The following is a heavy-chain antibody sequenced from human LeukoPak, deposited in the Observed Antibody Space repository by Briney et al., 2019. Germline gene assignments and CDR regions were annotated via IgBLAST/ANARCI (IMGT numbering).Heavy chain of an antibody. J-gene: IGHJ4*02. D-gene: IGHD1-14*01. CDR1: GGSFSGYY. CDR2: INHSGST. CDR3: ARGKLTEFDY. V-gene: IGHV4-34*01. Sequence: SETLSLTCAVYGGSFSGYYWSWIRQPPGKGLEWIGEINHSGSTSYNPSLKSRVTISVDTSKNQFSLKLSSVTAADTAVYYCARGKLTEFDYWGQGTLVTVSS.